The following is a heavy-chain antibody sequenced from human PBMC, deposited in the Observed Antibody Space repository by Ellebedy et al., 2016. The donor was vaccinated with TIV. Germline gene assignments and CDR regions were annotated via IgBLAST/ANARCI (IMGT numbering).Heavy chain of an antibody. CDR2: IIPIFGTA. CDR1: GGTFSSYA. V-gene: IGHV1-69*13. D-gene: IGHD4-23*01. J-gene: IGHJ3*02. CDR3: ATQYTTVEGAFDI. Sequence: SVKVSXKASGGTFSSYAISWVRQAPGQGLEWMGGIIPIFGTANYAQKFQGRVTITADESTSTAYMELSSLRSEDTAVYYCATQYTTVEGAFDIWGQGTMVTVSS.